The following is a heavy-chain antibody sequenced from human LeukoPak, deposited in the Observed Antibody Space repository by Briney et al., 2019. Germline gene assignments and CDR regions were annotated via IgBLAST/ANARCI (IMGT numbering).Heavy chain of an antibody. Sequence: PSETLSLTCTVSGGSISSYYWNWIRQPPGKGLEWIGYIYYSGSSNYNPSLKSRVTISVDTSKNQFSLKLSSVTAADTAVYYCARAVWFGDSYWSDPWGQGTLVTVSS. CDR3: ARAVWFGDSYWSDP. V-gene: IGHV4-59*01. CDR1: GGSISSYY. J-gene: IGHJ5*02. CDR2: IYYSGSS. D-gene: IGHD3-10*01.